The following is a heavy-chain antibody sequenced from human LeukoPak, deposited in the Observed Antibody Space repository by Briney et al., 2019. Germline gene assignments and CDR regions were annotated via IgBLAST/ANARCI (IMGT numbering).Heavy chain of an antibody. J-gene: IGHJ6*02. CDR2: IWYDGSNK. D-gene: IGHD5-18*01. Sequence: GGSLRLSCAASGFTFSSYGMHWVRQAPGKGLEWVAVIWYDGSNKYYADSVKGRFTISRDNSKNTLYLQMNSLRAEDTAAYYCAKSWGYSYGSSYGMDVWGQGTTVTVSS. V-gene: IGHV3-33*06. CDR1: GFTFSSYG. CDR3: AKSWGYSYGSSYGMDV.